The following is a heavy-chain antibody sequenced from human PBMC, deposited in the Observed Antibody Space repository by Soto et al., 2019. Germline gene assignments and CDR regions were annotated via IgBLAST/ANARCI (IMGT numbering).Heavy chain of an antibody. V-gene: IGHV3-23*01. CDR2: VGQHGTP. Sequence: EVQLLESGGGLVQPGGSLRLSCAASGFTFSTYTMAWVRQAPGRGPEWVSGVGQHGTPYYADSVKGRFTVSRDNSRTSVYLEMIALRGEDTAVYYCAKDMRPDGVWDFGHWGQGTLVTVSS. CDR1: GFTFSTYT. CDR3: AKDMRPDGVWDFGH. D-gene: IGHD4-17*01. J-gene: IGHJ4*02.